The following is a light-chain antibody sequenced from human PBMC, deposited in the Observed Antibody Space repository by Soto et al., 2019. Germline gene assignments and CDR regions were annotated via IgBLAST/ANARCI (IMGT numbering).Light chain of an antibody. CDR2: EVS. J-gene: IGLJ1*01. V-gene: IGLV2-23*02. CDR1: SSDVGSYTL. Sequence: QSALAQPASVSGSPGQSITISCTGSSSDVGSYTLVSWYQQHPGKVPKLMIYEVSKRPSGVSVRFSGSRSGNTASLTISGLQAEDEADYFCWSYAGSFTYVFGTGPTVTVL. CDR3: WSYAGSFTYV.